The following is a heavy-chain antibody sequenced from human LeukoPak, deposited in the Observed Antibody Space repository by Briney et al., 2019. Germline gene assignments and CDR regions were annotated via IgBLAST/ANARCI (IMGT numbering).Heavy chain of an antibody. V-gene: IGHV1-3*04. D-gene: IGHD1-26*01. CDR3: ARDFRRSCMDV. J-gene: IGHJ6*02. Sequence: ASVKVSCKASGYTLTNYGMHWVRQAPGQRLEWMAWINTANGDTKYSQKFQDRVTITRDTSASTAYMELSSLRSEDTAVYYCARDFRRSCMDVWGQGTTVTVSS. CDR1: GYTLTNYG. CDR2: INTANGDT.